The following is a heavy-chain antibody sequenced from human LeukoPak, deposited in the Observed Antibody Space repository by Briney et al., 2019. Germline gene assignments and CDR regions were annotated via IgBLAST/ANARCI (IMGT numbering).Heavy chain of an antibody. CDR3: AREEVATINDPPYYYYYYMDV. Sequence: GGSLRLSCAASGFTFSSYDMSWVRQAPGKGLEWVSVISGSGSSMYYADSVKGRFTISRDNSNNTLFLQMNSLRVEDTAVYYCAREEVATINDPPYYYYYYMDVWGKGTTVTISS. J-gene: IGHJ6*03. D-gene: IGHD5-12*01. CDR1: GFTFSSYD. CDR2: ISGSGSSM. V-gene: IGHV3-23*01.